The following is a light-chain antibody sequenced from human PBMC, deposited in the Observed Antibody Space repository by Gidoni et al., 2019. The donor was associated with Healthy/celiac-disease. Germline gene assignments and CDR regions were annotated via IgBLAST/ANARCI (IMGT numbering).Light chain of an antibody. J-gene: IGKJ1*01. V-gene: IGKV3-15*01. CDR1: QSVSSN. CDR2: GAS. Sequence: IVMTQSPATLSVSPGERATLPCRASQSVSSNLAWYQQKPGQAPRLLIYGASTRATGIPARFSGSGSGTEFTITISSMQYEDFAVYYCQQYNNWPQWTFGQGTKVEIK. CDR3: QQYNNWPQWT.